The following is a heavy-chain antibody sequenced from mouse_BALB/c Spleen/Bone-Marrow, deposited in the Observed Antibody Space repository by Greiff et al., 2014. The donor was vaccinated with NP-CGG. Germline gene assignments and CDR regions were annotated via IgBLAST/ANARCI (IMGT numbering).Heavy chain of an antibody. CDR3: VSLDYFGCAAY. Sequence: EVKVEESGGGLVQPAGTLKLSCAASGFDFSRYWMSWVRQAPGKGLEWIGEINPDSSTINYTPPLKNKFIIYRDNGKNALLLLMSKVRYEDTAFYCCVSLDYFGCAAYWGQGTSVTVSS. J-gene: IGHJ4*01. CDR1: GFDFSRYW. V-gene: IGHV4-1*02. CDR2: INPDSSTI. D-gene: IGHD1-2*01.